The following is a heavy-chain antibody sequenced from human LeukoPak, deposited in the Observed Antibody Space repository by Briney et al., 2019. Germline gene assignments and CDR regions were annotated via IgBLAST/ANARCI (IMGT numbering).Heavy chain of an antibody. D-gene: IGHD2-15*01. CDR1: GFTFTKFW. V-gene: IGHV3-7*01. Sequence: GGSLRLSCEASGFTFTKFWMSWVRQAPGKGLEWVANIQEDGKKENYVDSVRGRFTISRDNAKNSIYLQMNSLRVEDTAVYYCVRDFGYCSGGNCYTVLDYWGQGTLVTVSS. CDR3: VRDFGYCSGGNCYTVLDY. CDR2: IQEDGKKE. J-gene: IGHJ4*02.